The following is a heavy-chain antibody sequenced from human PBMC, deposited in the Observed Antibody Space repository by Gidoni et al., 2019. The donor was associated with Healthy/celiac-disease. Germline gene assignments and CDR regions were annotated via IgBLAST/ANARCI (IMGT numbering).Heavy chain of an antibody. CDR3: AKGGITGTPNWFDP. Sequence: EVQLLESGGGVGQPGGSLRLHCAAAGFTFSSYAMSWVRQAPGKGLEWVSAISGSGGSTYYADSVKGRFTISRDNSKNTLYLQMNSLRAEDTAVYYCAKGGITGTPNWFDPWGQGTLVTVSS. J-gene: IGHJ5*02. V-gene: IGHV3-23*01. CDR1: GFTFSSYA. CDR2: ISGSGGST. D-gene: IGHD1-7*01.